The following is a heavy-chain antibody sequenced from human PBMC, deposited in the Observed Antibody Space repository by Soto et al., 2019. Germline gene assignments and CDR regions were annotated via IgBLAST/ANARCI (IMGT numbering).Heavy chain of an antibody. Sequence: QVQLVESGGGVVQPGGSLRLSCAASGFTFGRHGMHWVRQAPGKGLEWVAVIGSDGRRDSYADSVKGRFTISRDNGQNTLSLQMNSLRAEDTAVFYGARDDDYGDKGLGDWGQGTLVTVSS. D-gene: IGHD4-17*01. J-gene: IGHJ4*02. CDR1: GFTFGRHG. CDR3: ARDDDYGDKGLGD. V-gene: IGHV3-33*01. CDR2: IGSDGRRD.